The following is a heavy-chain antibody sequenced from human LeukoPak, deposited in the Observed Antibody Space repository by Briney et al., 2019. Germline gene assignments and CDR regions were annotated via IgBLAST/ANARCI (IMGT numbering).Heavy chain of an antibody. CDR3: ARHEKGYSSSWYRSY. V-gene: IGHV4-59*08. Sequence: SETLSLTCTVSGGSISSYYWSWIRQPPGKGLEWIGYIYYSGSTNYNPSLKSRVTISVDTSKNQFSLKLSSVPAADTAVYYCARHEKGYSSSWYRSYWGQGTLVTVSS. CDR1: GGSISSYY. D-gene: IGHD6-13*01. J-gene: IGHJ4*02. CDR2: IYYSGST.